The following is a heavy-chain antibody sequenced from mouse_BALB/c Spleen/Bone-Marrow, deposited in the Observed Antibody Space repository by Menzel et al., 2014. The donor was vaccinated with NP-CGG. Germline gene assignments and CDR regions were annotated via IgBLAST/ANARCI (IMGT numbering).Heavy chain of an antibody. CDR3: ARGDGYYVDFDY. V-gene: IGHV1S34*01. D-gene: IGHD2-3*01. J-gene: IGHJ2*01. CDR1: GYSFTGYY. Sequence: LVKTGASVKISCKASGYSFTGYYMHWVKQSHGKSLEWIGYISCXNGATSYNQKFKGKATFTVDTSSSTAYMQFNSLTSEDSAVYYCARGDGYYVDFDYWGQGTTLTASS. CDR2: ISCXNGAT.